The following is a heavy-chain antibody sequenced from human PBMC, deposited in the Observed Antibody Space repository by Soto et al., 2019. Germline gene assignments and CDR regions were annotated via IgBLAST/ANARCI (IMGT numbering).Heavy chain of an antibody. CDR2: IKQDGSEK. D-gene: IGHD3-10*01. J-gene: IGHJ6*02. CDR3: KTYYFGAGPYGWGMDV. V-gene: IGHV3-7*02. CDR1: GFTFSRYW. Sequence: EVQLVESGGGLVQPGGSLRLSCAASGFTFSRYWMSWVRQAPGKGLEWVANIKQDGSEKYYVDSVKGRFTISRDNAKNSLYLQMNSLRAEDTAVYYCKTYYFGAGPYGWGMDVWGQGTTVTVSS.